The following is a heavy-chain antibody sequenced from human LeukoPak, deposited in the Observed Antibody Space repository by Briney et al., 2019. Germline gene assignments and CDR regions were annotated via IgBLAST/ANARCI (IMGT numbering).Heavy chain of an antibody. D-gene: IGHD5-18*01. CDR3: AREFRGYSSIEYYYYYYMDV. CDR1: GGSISSYY. CDR2: ISASGST. Sequence: SETLSLTCTVSGGSISSYYWSRIRQPAGKGLEWIGRISASGSTIYNPSLKSRVTMSLDTSKNQFSLKLSSVTAADTALYYCAREFRGYSSIEYYYYYYMDVWGKGTTVTVSS. J-gene: IGHJ6*03. V-gene: IGHV4-4*07.